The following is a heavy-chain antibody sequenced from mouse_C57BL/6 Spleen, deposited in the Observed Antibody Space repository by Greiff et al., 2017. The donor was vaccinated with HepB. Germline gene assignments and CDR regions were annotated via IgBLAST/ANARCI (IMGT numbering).Heavy chain of an antibody. J-gene: IGHJ3*01. Sequence: EVKLQESGPGLVKPSQSLSLTCSVTGYSITSGYYWNWIRQFPGNKLEWMGYISYDGSNNYNPSLKNRISITRDTSKNQFFLKLNSVTTEDTATYYCARELSYYYGSSYPFAYWGQGTLVTVSA. V-gene: IGHV3-6*01. CDR2: ISYDGSN. CDR1: GYSITSGYY. D-gene: IGHD1-1*01. CDR3: ARELSYYYGSSYPFAY.